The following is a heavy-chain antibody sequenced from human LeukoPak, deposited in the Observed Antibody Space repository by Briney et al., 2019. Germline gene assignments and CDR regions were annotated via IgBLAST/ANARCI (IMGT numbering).Heavy chain of an antibody. CDR1: GGSTSSGGYS. D-gene: IGHD4-17*01. CDR2: IYYSGST. J-gene: IGHJ3*02. V-gene: IGHV4-30-4*07. CDR3: AREETSVTTTAFDI. Sequence: PSETLSLTCAVSGGSTSSGGYSWSWIRQPPGKGLEWIGYIYYSGSTYSNPSLKSRVSISVDTSKNQFSLKLSSVTAADTAVYYCAREETSVTTTAFDIWGQGTMVTVSS.